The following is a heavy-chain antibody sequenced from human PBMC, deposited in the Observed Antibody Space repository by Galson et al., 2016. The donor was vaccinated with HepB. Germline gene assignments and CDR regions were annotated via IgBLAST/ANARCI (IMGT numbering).Heavy chain of an antibody. CDR1: GFTFGSYT. CDR3: VNTPGYYDGYWDH. V-gene: IGHV3-23*01. D-gene: IGHD3-22*01. CDR2: ISGSGGST. Sequence: SLRLSCAASGFTFGSYTMNWVRQAPGKGLEWVSAISGSGGSTYYADSVEGRFTISRDNSKNTLYLQMNSLRAEDTALYYCVNTPGYYDGYWDHWGQGTLVTGSS. J-gene: IGHJ4*02.